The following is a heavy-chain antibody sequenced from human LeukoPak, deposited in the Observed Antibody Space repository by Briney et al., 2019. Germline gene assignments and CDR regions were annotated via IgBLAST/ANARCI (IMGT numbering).Heavy chain of an antibody. V-gene: IGHV4-59*01. CDR3: ARDRVGQQLVGRKNYYYCMDV. J-gene: IGHJ6*03. Sequence: SETLSLTCTVSSGSISIYSWSWIRQPPGKGLEWIGYIYSTGNTNYNPSLKSRVTISVDTSKNQFSLKLSSVTAADTAVYYCARDRVGQQLVGRKNYYYCMDVWGKGTTVTISS. CDR1: SGSISIYS. D-gene: IGHD6-13*01. CDR2: IYSTGNT.